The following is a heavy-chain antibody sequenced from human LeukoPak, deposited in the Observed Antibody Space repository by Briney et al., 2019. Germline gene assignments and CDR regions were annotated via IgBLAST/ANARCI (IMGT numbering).Heavy chain of an antibody. CDR2: TNSDGSST. Sequence: GGSLRLSCAASGFTFSSYWMHWVRQAPGKGLVWVSRTNSDGSSTSYADSVKGRFTISRDNAKNSLYLQMNSLRAEDTAVYYCARDAAAGMSLNFDYWGQGTLVTVSS. CDR3: ARDAAAGMSLNFDY. CDR1: GFTFSSYW. D-gene: IGHD6-13*01. V-gene: IGHV3-74*01. J-gene: IGHJ4*02.